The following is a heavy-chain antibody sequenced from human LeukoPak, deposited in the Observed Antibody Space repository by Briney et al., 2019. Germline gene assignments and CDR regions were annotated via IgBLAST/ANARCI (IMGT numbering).Heavy chain of an antibody. Sequence: GGSLRLSCAASGFTVNSNHMGWVRQAPGKGLEWVSVLYSGGSAYYADSVNDRFAISRDNYKNTLYLQMNSLRAEDTAVYYCARGRSSTSFFDCWGQGALVTASS. CDR3: ARGRSSTSFFDC. CDR1: GFTVNSNH. CDR2: LYSGGSA. J-gene: IGHJ4*02. V-gene: IGHV3-66*01. D-gene: IGHD2-2*01.